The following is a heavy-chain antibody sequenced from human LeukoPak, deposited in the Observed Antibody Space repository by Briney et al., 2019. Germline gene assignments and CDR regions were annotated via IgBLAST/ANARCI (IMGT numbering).Heavy chain of an antibody. CDR2: IKQDGSEK. Sequence: GGSLRLSCAASGFTFSSYWMSWVRQAPGKGLEWVANIKQDGSEKYYVDSVKGRFTISRDNAKNSLYLQMNSLRAEDTAVYYCAKETETYYYDSSGVGAFDIWGQGTMVTVSS. D-gene: IGHD3-22*01. V-gene: IGHV3-7*01. CDR1: GFTFSSYW. CDR3: AKETETYYYDSSGVGAFDI. J-gene: IGHJ3*02.